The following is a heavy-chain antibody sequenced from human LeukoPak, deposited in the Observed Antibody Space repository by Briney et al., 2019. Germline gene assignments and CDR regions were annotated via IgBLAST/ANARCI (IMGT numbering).Heavy chain of an antibody. J-gene: IGHJ4*02. V-gene: IGHV3-30*03. D-gene: IGHD6-19*01. CDR2: ISHDGSNK. CDR3: AGIAVAVWYFDY. Sequence: PGGSLRLSCAASGFTFSSYGMHWVRQAPGKGLEWVAVISHDGSNKYYADSVKGRFTISRDNSKNTLYLQMNSLRAEDTAVYYCAGIAVAVWYFDYWGQGTLVTVSS. CDR1: GFTFSSYG.